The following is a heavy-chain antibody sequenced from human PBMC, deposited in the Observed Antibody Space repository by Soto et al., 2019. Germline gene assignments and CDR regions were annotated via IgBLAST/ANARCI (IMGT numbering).Heavy chain of an antibody. Sequence: ASVKASCKSSGYTFTSYSISWVRQAPEQGLEWMGWISAYNGNTNYAQKLQGRVTMTTDTSTSTAYLDLRSLRSDDTAVYYCARGGYYDSSGSRNYHYYGMNVWGQGTTVTVSS. CDR2: ISAYNGNT. V-gene: IGHV1-18*01. J-gene: IGHJ6*02. D-gene: IGHD3-22*01. CDR3: ARGGYYDSSGSRNYHYYGMNV. CDR1: GYTFTSYS.